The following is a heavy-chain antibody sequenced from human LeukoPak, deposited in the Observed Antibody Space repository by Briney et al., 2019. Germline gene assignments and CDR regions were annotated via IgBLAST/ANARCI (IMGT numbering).Heavy chain of an antibody. Sequence: PGGSLRLSCAASGFTFSDYYMSWIRQAPGKGLEWVSYISSSGSTIYWADSVKGRFTISRDNAKNSLYLHMNSLRAEDTAVYYCARYSGSYYRSDFDYWGQGTLVTVSS. V-gene: IGHV3-11*01. CDR2: ISSSGSTI. J-gene: IGHJ4*02. CDR1: GFTFSDYY. CDR3: ARYSGSYYRSDFDY. D-gene: IGHD1-26*01.